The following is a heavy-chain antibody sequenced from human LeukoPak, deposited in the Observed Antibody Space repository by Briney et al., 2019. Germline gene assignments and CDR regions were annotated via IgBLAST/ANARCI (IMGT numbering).Heavy chain of an antibody. CDR3: ARVRRGQWLVLEGGRYYFDY. Sequence: PGGSLRLSCEGSGFIFYEYGMSWVRQAPGKGLEWVSGINWNGDSTAYAESVKGRFTISRDNAKNSLYLQMNSLRAEDTAVYYCARVRRGQWLVLEGGRYYFDYWGQGTLVTVSS. J-gene: IGHJ4*02. CDR1: GFIFYEYG. D-gene: IGHD6-19*01. V-gene: IGHV3-20*04. CDR2: INWNGDST.